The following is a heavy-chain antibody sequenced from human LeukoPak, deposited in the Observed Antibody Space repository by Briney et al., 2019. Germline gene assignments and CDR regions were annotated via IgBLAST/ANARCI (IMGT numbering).Heavy chain of an antibody. D-gene: IGHD5-18*01. CDR2: IYYSGST. CDR3: ARPDIAMVRSYYLDY. V-gene: IGHV4-59*08. Sequence: SETLSLTCTVSGGSISSYYWSWVRQPPGKGLEWIGYIYYSGSTNYNPSLKSRLTISVDTSKNQFSLKLSSVTAADTAVYYCARPDIAMVRSYYLDYLGQGTLVTVSS. CDR1: GGSISSYY. J-gene: IGHJ4*02.